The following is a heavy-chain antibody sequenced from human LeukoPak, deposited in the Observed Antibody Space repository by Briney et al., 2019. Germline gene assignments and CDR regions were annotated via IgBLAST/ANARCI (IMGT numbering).Heavy chain of an antibody. V-gene: IGHV1-2*02. J-gene: IGHJ4*02. Sequence: ASVKVSCKASGYTFTGYYMHWVRQAPGQGLEWMGWINPNSGGTNYAQKFQGRVTMARDTSISTAYMELSRLRSDDTAVYYCATGEGGELWPFDYWGQGTLVTVSS. CDR1: GYTFTGYY. D-gene: IGHD3-16*01. CDR3: ATGEGGELWPFDY. CDR2: INPNSGGT.